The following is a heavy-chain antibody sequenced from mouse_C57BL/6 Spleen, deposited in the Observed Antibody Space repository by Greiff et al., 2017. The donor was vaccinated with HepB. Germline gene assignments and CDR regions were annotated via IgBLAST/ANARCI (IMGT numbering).Heavy chain of an antibody. J-gene: IGHJ3*01. Sequence: VQLKESGGGLVKPGGSLKLSCAASGFTFSDYGMHWVRQAPEKGLEWVAYISSGSSTIYYADTVKGRFTISRDNAKNTLFLQMTSLRSEDTAMYYCARPDYDVFAYWGQGTLVTVSA. CDR1: GFTFSDYG. CDR3: ARPDYDVFAY. CDR2: ISSGSSTI. V-gene: IGHV5-17*01. D-gene: IGHD2-4*01.